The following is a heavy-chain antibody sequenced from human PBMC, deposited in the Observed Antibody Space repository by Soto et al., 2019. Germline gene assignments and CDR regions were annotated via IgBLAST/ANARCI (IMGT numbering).Heavy chain of an antibody. CDR1: GGTFSSYA. CDR3: ARDGVRFLEWSTHYYYGMDV. Sequence: GASVKVSCKASGGTFSSYAISWVRQAPGQGLEWMGGIIPIFGTANYAQKFQGRVTITADESTSTAYMELSSLRSEDTAVYYCARDGVRFLEWSTHYYYGMDVWGQGTTVTVSS. V-gene: IGHV1-69*13. D-gene: IGHD3-3*01. J-gene: IGHJ6*02. CDR2: IIPIFGTA.